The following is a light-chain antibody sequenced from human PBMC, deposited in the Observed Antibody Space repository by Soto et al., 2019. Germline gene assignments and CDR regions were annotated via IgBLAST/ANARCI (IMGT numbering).Light chain of an antibody. V-gene: IGKV1-9*01. Sequence: IQLTQSPSSLSASVGDRVTITCRASQDISSFLAWDQQKPGKAPKLLIYAAPSLQSGVPARFSGSGSGTEFTLTISSLQPEDFATYYCQQLALYPSTFGGGTKVE. CDR1: QDISSF. CDR2: AAP. J-gene: IGKJ4*01. CDR3: QQLALYPST.